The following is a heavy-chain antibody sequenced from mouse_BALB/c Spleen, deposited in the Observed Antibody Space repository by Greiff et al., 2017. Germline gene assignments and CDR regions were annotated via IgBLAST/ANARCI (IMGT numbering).Heavy chain of an antibody. D-gene: IGHD1-2*01. Sequence: VKLMESGPGLVAPSQSLSITCTASGFSLTGYGVNWVRQPPGKGLEWLGMIWGDGSTDYNSAIKYRLSTSKDNSKSQVFLKMNSLQTDDTARYYCAREDYGSYAMDYWGQGTSVTVSS. J-gene: IGHJ4*01. V-gene: IGHV2-6-7*01. CDR3: AREDYGSYAMDY. CDR1: GFSLTGYG. CDR2: IWGDGST.